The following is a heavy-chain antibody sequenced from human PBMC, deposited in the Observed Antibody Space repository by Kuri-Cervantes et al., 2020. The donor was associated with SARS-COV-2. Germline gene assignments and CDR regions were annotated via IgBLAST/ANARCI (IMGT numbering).Heavy chain of an antibody. CDR2: INHSGST. CDR1: GGSISSYY. Sequence: SETLSLTCTVSGGSISSYYWSWIRQPPGKGLEWIGEINHSGSTNYNPSLKSRVTISVDTSKNQFSLKLSSVTAADTAVYYCARAYYYDFWSGYGAFDYWGQGTLVTVSS. CDR3: ARAYYYDFWSGYGAFDY. V-gene: IGHV4-34*01. D-gene: IGHD3-3*01. J-gene: IGHJ4*02.